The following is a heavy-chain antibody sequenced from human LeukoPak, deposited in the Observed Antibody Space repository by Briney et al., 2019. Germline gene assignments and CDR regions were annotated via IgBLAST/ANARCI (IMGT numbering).Heavy chain of an antibody. CDR2: MNHNSGNT. CDR1: GYTFTSYD. J-gene: IGHJ3*02. V-gene: IGHV1-18*01. CDR3: ASRYSGYDPDAFDI. Sequence: GASVKVSCKASGYTFTSYDINWVRQATGQGLEWMGWMNHNSGNTNYAQKLQGRVTMTTDTSTSTAYMELRSLRSDDTAVYYCASRYSGYDPDAFDIWGQGTMVTVSS. D-gene: IGHD5-12*01.